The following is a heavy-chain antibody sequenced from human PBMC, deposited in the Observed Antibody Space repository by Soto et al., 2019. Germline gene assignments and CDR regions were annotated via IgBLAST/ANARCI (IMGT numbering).Heavy chain of an antibody. CDR3: ARVFIFVVCHYSYYSLYL. CDR2: MNPNSGNT. CDR1: GYTFTSYD. V-gene: IGHV1-8*01. J-gene: IGHJ6*01. D-gene: IGHD2-15*01. Sequence: GASVKVSCKASGYTFTSYDINWVRQATGQGLEWMGWMNPNSGNTGYAQKFQGRVTMTRNTSISTAYMELSSLRSEDTAVYYCARVFIFVVCHYSYYSLYLCGPVSTVTVS.